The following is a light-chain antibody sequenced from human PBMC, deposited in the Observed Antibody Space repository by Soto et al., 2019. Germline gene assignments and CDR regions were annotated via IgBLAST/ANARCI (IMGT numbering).Light chain of an antibody. CDR3: QQYGSSSYT. CDR2: GAS. CDR1: QSVSSTY. V-gene: IGKV3-20*01. Sequence: EIVLTQSPGTLSLSPGERATLSCRASQSVSSTYLAWYQQNPGQAPRLLIYGASSRATGIPDRFSGSGSGKDFTLTISRLEPEDFGVYFCQQYGSSSYTFGQGTKLEIK. J-gene: IGKJ2*01.